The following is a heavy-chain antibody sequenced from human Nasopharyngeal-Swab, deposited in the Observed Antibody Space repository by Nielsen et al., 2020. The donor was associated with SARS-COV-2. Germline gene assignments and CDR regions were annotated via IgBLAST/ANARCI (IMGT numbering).Heavy chain of an antibody. D-gene: IGHD3-10*01. CDR1: GYTLTELS. CDR3: AAGRGGFGRLPLFDY. V-gene: IGHV1-24*01. Sequence: ASAQVSCKVSGYTLTELSMHWVRQAPGKGLEWMGGFDPEDGETIYAQKFQGRVTMTEDTSTDTANLELSSLRSEDTAVYYCAAGRGGFGRLPLFDYWGQGTLVTVSS. J-gene: IGHJ4*02. CDR2: FDPEDGET.